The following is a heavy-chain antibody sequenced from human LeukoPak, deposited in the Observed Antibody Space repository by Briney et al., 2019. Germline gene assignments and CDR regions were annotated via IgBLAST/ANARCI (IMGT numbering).Heavy chain of an antibody. D-gene: IGHD6-6*01. CDR2: ISAYNGNT. V-gene: IGHV1-18*01. CDR1: GYTFTSYG. CDR3: ARGRSSSSAFDY. Sequence: ASVTVSCKASGYTFTSYGISWVRQAPGQGLEWMGWISAYNGNTNYAQKLQGRVTIATDTSTSTAYMELRSLRSDDTAVYYCARGRSSSSAFDYWGQGTLVTVSS. J-gene: IGHJ4*02.